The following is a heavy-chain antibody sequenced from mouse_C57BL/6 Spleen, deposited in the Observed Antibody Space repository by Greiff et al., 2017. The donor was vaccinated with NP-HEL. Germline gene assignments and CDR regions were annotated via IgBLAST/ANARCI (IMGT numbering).Heavy chain of an antibody. Sequence: QVQLQQSGAELVRPGASVTLSCKASGYTFTDYEMHWVKQTPVHGLEWIGAIDPETGGTAYNQKFKGKAILTADKSSSTAYMELRSLTSEDSAVYYRTSTTVVAFDYWGQGTTLTVSS. CDR3: TSTTVVAFDY. J-gene: IGHJ2*01. CDR1: GYTFTDYE. CDR2: IDPETGGT. D-gene: IGHD1-1*01. V-gene: IGHV1-15*01.